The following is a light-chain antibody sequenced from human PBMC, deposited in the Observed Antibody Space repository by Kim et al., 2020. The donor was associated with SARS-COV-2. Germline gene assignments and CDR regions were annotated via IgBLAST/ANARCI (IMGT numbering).Light chain of an antibody. J-gene: IGKJ2*01. CDR2: GAS. Sequence: EIVMTQSPATLSVSSGERATLSCRASQSVSNNIAWYQHKPGQPPRLLIYGASTRATGVPARFSGSGSGTDFTLTVSSLQSEDFAVYYCHQYNDWPPGDTFGQGTKLEI. CDR3: HQYNDWPPGDT. V-gene: IGKV3-15*01. CDR1: QSVSNN.